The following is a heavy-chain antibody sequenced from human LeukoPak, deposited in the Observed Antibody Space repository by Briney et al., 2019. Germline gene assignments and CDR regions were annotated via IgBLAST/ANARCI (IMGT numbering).Heavy chain of an antibody. Sequence: SVKVSCKASGGTFSSYAISWVRQAPGQGLEWMGGIIPIFGTANYAQKFQGRVTITADESTSTAYMELSSLRSEDTAVYYCARARAVTQYFDYWGQGTLVTVSS. CDR2: IIPIFGTA. D-gene: IGHD4-17*01. J-gene: IGHJ4*02. V-gene: IGHV1-69*01. CDR1: GGTFSSYA. CDR3: ARARAVTQYFDY.